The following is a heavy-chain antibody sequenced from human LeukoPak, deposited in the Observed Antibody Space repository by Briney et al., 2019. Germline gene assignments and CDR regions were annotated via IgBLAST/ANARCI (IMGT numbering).Heavy chain of an antibody. V-gene: IGHV5-51*01. Sequence: GESLKISCKGSGYTFTSHWIVWVRQMPRKGLEWMGIIYPYDSDTRYSPSFQGQLTISADKTISTAYLQWSSLKASDTAMYYCARRLSSGSFDLWAQGTLVTVSP. CDR3: ARRLSSGSFDL. D-gene: IGHD3-22*01. J-gene: IGHJ4*02. CDR2: IYPYDSDT. CDR1: GYTFTSHW.